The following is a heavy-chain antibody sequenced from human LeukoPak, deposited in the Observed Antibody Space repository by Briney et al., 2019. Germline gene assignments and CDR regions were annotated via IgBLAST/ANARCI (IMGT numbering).Heavy chain of an antibody. D-gene: IGHD6-19*01. V-gene: IGHV3-23*01. J-gene: IGHJ3*02. Sequence: GGSLRLSCAASGFTFSSYAMSWVRQAPGKGREGVSAISGSGGSTYYADSVKGRFTISRDNSKNTLYLQMNSLRAEDTAVYYCAKDPLAVADSDAFDIWGQGTMVTVSS. CDR3: AKDPLAVADSDAFDI. CDR1: GFTFSSYA. CDR2: ISGSGGST.